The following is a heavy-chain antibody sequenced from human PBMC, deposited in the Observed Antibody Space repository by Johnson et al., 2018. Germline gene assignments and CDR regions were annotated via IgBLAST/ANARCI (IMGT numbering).Heavy chain of an antibody. V-gene: IGHV1-69*09. CDR2: IIPTLDIS. CDR1: AGIFSSYT. Sequence: QVQLVQSGAEVKKPGSSVKVSCKASAGIFSSYTINWVRQAPGQGLEWMGRIIPTLDISHYAQKFQGRVPITGDKSTNTSYMGLSSLRSGDTALYFCARGHYMGVWGKGTAVTVS. J-gene: IGHJ6*03. CDR3: ARGHYMGV.